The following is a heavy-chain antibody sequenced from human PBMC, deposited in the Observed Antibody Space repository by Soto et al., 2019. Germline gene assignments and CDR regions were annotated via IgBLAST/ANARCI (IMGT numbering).Heavy chain of an antibody. J-gene: IGHJ6*02. CDR1: GGTFSSYA. CDR2: IIPIFGTA. V-gene: IGHV1-69*12. D-gene: IGHD5-12*01. CDR3: ATHPMATITYNYGMDV. Sequence: QVQLVQSGAEVKKPGSSVKVSCKASGGTFSSYAISWVRQAPGQGLEWMGGIIPIFGTANYAQKFQGRVTITADESTRTACMELSSLRSEDPAVYYCATHPMATITYNYGMDVWGQGTTVTVSS.